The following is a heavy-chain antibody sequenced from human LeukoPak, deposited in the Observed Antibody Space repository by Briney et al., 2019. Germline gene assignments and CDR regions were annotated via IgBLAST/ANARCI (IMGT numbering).Heavy chain of an antibody. J-gene: IGHJ5*02. D-gene: IGHD4-17*01. Sequence: PSETLSLTCTVSGGSISSGDYYWSWIRQPPGKGLEWIGYIYYSGSTYYNPSLKSRVTISVDTSKNQFSLKLSSVTVADTAVYYCAREGYGVSNWFDPWGQGTLVTVSS. V-gene: IGHV4-30-4*01. CDR3: AREGYGVSNWFDP. CDR1: GGSISSGDYY. CDR2: IYYSGST.